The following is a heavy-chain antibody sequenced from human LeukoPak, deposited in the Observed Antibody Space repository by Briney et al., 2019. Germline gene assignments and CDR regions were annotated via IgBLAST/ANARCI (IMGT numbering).Heavy chain of an antibody. CDR2: IYYSGSA. Sequence: SETLSLTCTVSGGSISSSSYYWGWIRQPPGKGLEWIGCIYYSGSAYYNPSLKSRVTISVDTSKNQFSLKLSSVTAADTAVYYCARPNNSNPEEFDPWGQGTLVTVSS. CDR3: ARPNNSNPEEFDP. D-gene: IGHD1-20*01. V-gene: IGHV4-39*01. CDR1: GGSISSSSYY. J-gene: IGHJ5*02.